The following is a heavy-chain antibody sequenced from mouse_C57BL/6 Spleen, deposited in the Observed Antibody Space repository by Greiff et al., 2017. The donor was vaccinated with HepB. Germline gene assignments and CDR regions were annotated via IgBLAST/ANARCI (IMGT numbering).Heavy chain of an antibody. CDR2: INPSNGGT. CDR1: GYTFTSYW. V-gene: IGHV1-53*01. D-gene: IGHD1-1*01. Sequence: QVQLQQPGTELVKPGASVKLSCKASGYTFTSYWMHWVKQRPGQGLEWIGNINPSNGGTNYNEKFKSKATLTVDKSSSTAYMQLSSLTSEDSAVYYCAREITNYYGSRWFAYWGQGTLVTVSA. J-gene: IGHJ3*01. CDR3: AREITNYYGSRWFAY.